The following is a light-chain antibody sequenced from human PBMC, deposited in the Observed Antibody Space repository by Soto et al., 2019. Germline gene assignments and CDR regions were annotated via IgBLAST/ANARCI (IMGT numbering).Light chain of an antibody. J-gene: IGKJ1*01. Sequence: DIQMTQSPSTLSGSVGDRVTITCRASQTISSWLAWYHQKPVKAPKLLIYKASTLKSGVPSRFSGSGSGTEFTLTISSLQPDDFATYYCQHYNSYSEAFGQGTKVDIK. CDR1: QTISSW. CDR2: KAS. CDR3: QHYNSYSEA. V-gene: IGKV1-5*03.